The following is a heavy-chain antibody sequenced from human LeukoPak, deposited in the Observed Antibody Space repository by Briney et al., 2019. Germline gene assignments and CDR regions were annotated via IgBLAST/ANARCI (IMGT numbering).Heavy chain of an antibody. CDR1: GFSFSSNW. V-gene: IGHV3-7*03. J-gene: IGHJ6*02. Sequence: PGGSLRLSCAAPGFSFSSNWMGWVRQAPGKGLEWVAHIKRDGSREYYLDSVKGRFTISRDNAKNSLYLQMNSLRAEDTAVYCCARDLGLDVWGQGTTVTVPS. CDR3: ARDLGLDV. CDR2: IKRDGSRE.